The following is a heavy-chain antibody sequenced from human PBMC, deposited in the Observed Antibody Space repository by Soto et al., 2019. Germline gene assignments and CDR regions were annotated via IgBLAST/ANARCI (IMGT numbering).Heavy chain of an antibody. CDR3: AVAVAGPTAIGY. V-gene: IGHV3-74*01. D-gene: IGHD6-19*01. CDR1: GFNFSSYW. J-gene: IGHJ4*02. Sequence: PGGSLRLSCAASGFNFSSYWMHWVRQAPGKGLVWVSRINSDGSSTSYADSVKGRFTISRDNAKNTLYLQMNSLRAEDTAVYYCAVAVAGPTAIGYWGQGTLVTVSS. CDR2: INSDGSST.